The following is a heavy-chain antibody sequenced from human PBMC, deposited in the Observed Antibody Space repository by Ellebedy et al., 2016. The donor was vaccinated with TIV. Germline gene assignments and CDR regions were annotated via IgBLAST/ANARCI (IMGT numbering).Heavy chain of an antibody. D-gene: IGHD1-26*01. CDR3: ARDEGEGSYHY. CDR1: GFTFSSYG. Sequence: GESLKISCAASGFTFSSYGMHWVRQAPGKGLEWVAVIWYDGSNTYYADSVKGQFPISRDNSKNTLYLQMNSLRAEDTAVYYCARDEGEGSYHYWGQGTLVTVSS. J-gene: IGHJ4*02. V-gene: IGHV3-33*01. CDR2: IWYDGSNT.